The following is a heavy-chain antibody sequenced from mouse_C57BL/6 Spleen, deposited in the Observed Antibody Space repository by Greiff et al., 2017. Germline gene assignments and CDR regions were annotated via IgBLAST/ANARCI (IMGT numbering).Heavy chain of an antibody. CDR3: ARSYYYGSSYWYFDV. Sequence: QVQLQQSGPELVKPGASVKISCKASGYAFSSSWMNWVKQRPGKGLEWIGRIYPGDGDTNYNGTLKGKATLTADKSSSTAYMQLSSLTSEDSAVYFCARSYYYGSSYWYFDVWGTGTTVTVSS. V-gene: IGHV1-82*01. J-gene: IGHJ1*03. CDR2: IYPGDGDT. CDR1: GYAFSSSW. D-gene: IGHD1-1*01.